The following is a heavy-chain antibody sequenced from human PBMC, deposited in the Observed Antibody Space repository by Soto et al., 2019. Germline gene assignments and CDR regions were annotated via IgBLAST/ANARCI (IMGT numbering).Heavy chain of an antibody. D-gene: IGHD4-4*01. V-gene: IGHV3-66*01. CDR1: GFTVSSNY. CDR3: ARGNSHYFDY. Sequence: EVQLVQSGEDLVQPGGSLRLSCAASGFTVSSNYINWVRQAPGKGLEWVSVIYSGGSTYYADSVKGRFTISRDNSNNTVFLQMKSVRAEDTAVYYCARGNSHYFDYWGQGTLVTVSS. CDR2: IYSGGST. J-gene: IGHJ4*02.